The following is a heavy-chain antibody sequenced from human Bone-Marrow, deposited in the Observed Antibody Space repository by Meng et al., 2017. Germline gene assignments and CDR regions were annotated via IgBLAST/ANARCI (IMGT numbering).Heavy chain of an antibody. D-gene: IGHD2-21*01. CDR1: GGSFRAYD. CDR2: INHSGST. J-gene: IGHJ4*02. Sequence: QVQVQQWGAGRLKPAETLADTCAFYGGSFRAYDWSWIRQPPGKGLEWLGQINHSGSTNDNPSLKSRVTISIDTSRNQLSLKLSSVTAADTAVYYCRLAYCMGDCVDYWGQGTLVTVSS. V-gene: IGHV4-34*01. CDR3: RLAYCMGDCVDY.